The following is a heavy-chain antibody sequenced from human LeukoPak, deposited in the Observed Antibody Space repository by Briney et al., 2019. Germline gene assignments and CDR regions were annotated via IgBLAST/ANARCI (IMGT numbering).Heavy chain of an antibody. Sequence: GGSLRLSCAAPGFTFSSYSMNWVRQAPGKGLEWVSVIYSGGSTYYADSVKGRFTISRDNSKNTLYLQMNSLRAEDTAVYYCASLGIVGAKGKNHLDYWGQGTLVTVSS. J-gene: IGHJ4*02. CDR1: GFTFSSYS. D-gene: IGHD1-26*01. V-gene: IGHV3-53*01. CDR2: IYSGGST. CDR3: ASLGIVGAKGKNHLDY.